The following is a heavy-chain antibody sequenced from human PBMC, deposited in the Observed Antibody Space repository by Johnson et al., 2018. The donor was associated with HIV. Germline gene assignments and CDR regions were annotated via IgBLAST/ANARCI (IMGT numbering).Heavy chain of an antibody. V-gene: IGHV3-15*01. CDR1: GFTFSSYG. CDR2: IKSKTDGGTT. CDR3: TTDLASDAFDI. Sequence: MLLVESVGGVVQAGRSLRLSCAASGFTFSSYGMHWVRQAPGKGLAWVGRIKSKTDGGTTDYAAPVKGRFTISRDDSKNTLYLQMNSLKTEDTAVYYCTTDLASDAFDIWGQGTMVTVSS. J-gene: IGHJ3*02.